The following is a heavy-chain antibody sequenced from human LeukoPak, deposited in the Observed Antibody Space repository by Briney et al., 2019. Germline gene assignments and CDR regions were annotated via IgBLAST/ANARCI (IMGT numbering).Heavy chain of an antibody. V-gene: IGHV4-4*02. CDR1: GGSISSLNW. CDR2: IYHSGNI. J-gene: IGHJ6*03. Sequence: SGTLSLTCVVSGGSISSLNWWTWVRQPPGKGLEWIVEIYHSGNINSNPSLTSRVTISLDASKNQFSLKVTYVNAENTAVYYCAGGHRQFYSYYFTDVWGKGTTVTVSS. CDR3: AGGHRQFYSYYFTDV. D-gene: IGHD3-16*01.